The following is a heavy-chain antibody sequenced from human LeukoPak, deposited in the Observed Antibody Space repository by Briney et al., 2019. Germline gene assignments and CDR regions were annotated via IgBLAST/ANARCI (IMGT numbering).Heavy chain of an antibody. CDR2: IYYSGST. CDR1: GGSISSYY. Sequence: SETLSLTCTVSGGSISSYYWSWIRQPPGQGLEWIGHIYYSGSTNYNPSLKSRVTISVDTSKNQFSLKLSSVTAADTAVYYCARAPGGCYSSSCLDYWGQGTLVTVSS. J-gene: IGHJ4*02. V-gene: IGHV4-59*01. CDR3: ARAPGGCYSSSCLDY. D-gene: IGHD6-13*01.